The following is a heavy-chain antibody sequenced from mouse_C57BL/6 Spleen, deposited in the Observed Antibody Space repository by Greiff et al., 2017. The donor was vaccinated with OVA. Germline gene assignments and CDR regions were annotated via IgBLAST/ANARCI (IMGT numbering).Heavy chain of an antibody. CDR2: IRLKSDNYAT. CDR1: GFTFSNYW. D-gene: IGHD2-3*01. CDR3: TGGGYDGYPAWFAY. V-gene: IGHV6-3*01. J-gene: IGHJ3*01. Sequence: EVKVEESGGGLVQPGGSMKLSCVASGFTFSNYWMNWVRQSPEKGLEWVAQIRLKSDNYATHYAESVKGRFTISRDDSKSSVYLQMNNLRAEDTGIYYCTGGGYDGYPAWFAYWGQGTLVTVSA.